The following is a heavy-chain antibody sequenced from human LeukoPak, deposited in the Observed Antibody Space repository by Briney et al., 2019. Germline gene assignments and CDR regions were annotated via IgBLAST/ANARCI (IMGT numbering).Heavy chain of an antibody. D-gene: IGHD3-22*01. Sequence: SETLSLTCAVSGYSISSGYYWGWIRQPPGKGLEWIGSIYHSGSTYYNPSLKSRVTISVDTSKNQFSLKLSSVTAADTAVYYCAGYYDSIDRFDYWGQGTLVTVSS. V-gene: IGHV4-38-2*01. CDR3: AGYYDSIDRFDY. J-gene: IGHJ4*02. CDR1: GYSISSGYY. CDR2: IYHSGST.